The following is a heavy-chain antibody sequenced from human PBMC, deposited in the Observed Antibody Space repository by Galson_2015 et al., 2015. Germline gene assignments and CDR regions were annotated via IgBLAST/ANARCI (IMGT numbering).Heavy chain of an antibody. Sequence: SLRLSCAASGFTFSSYGVHWVRQAPGKGLEWVAVISYDGSNKYYADSVKGRFTISRDNSKNTLYLQMNSLRAEDTAVYYCARHVLRYFDWDDAFDIWGQGTMVTVSS. CDR1: GFTFSSYG. CDR3: ARHVLRYFDWDDAFDI. D-gene: IGHD3-9*01. J-gene: IGHJ3*02. V-gene: IGHV3-30*03. CDR2: ISYDGSNK.